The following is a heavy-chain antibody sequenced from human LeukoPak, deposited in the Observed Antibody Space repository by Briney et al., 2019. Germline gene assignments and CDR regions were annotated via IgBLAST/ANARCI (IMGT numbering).Heavy chain of an antibody. V-gene: IGHV4-59*01. CDR2: IFNSGIT. Sequence: PETLSLTCIVSGGSISSYYGSWVRHPPGRGLGWIGYIFNSGITNYHPSLKSRVTISVDKAKNQLYLRLSAVKAADTAVYYCARDSSSWYHWFDPWGQGTLVTVS. J-gene: IGHJ5*02. CDR3: ARDSSSWYHWFDP. CDR1: GGSISSYY. D-gene: IGHD6-13*01.